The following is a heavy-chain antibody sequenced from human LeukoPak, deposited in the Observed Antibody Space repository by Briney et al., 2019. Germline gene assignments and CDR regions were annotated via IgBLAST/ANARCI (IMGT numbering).Heavy chain of an antibody. Sequence: SVKVSCKASGGTFSNYATSWVRQAPGQGLEWMGGIIPLFGTTNYAQKFQGRVTITADESTSTAYMELSSLRFDDTAVYYCSRDEVTIFAMDVWGKGTTVTVSS. J-gene: IGHJ6*03. V-gene: IGHV1-69*13. CDR2: IIPLFGTT. CDR1: GGTFSNYA. D-gene: IGHD3-3*01. CDR3: SRDEVTIFAMDV.